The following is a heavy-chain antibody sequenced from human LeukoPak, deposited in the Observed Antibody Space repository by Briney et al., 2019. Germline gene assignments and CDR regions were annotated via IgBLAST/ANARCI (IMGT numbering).Heavy chain of an antibody. CDR1: GFTFSSYA. V-gene: IGHV3-23*01. Sequence: GGSLRLSCAASGFTFSSYAMSWVRQAPGKGLEWISAISGSGGSTYYADSVKGRFTISRDNSKNTLYLQMNSLRAEDTAVYYCAKDLRSSGWYYFDYWGQGTLVTVSS. J-gene: IGHJ4*02. D-gene: IGHD6-19*01. CDR2: ISGSGGST. CDR3: AKDLRSSGWYYFDY.